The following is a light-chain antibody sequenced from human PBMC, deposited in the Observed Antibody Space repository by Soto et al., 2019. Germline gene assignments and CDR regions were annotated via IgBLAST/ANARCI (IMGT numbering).Light chain of an antibody. Sequence: DIQMTQSPSSLSASIGDRVSITCRARQSITSYLNWYQQKPGKAPKLLIYGASSLQSGVPSRFSGSGSGTDFTLTISSLQPEDFATYYCQQSYSNLWTFGQGTKVDIK. V-gene: IGKV1-39*01. CDR2: GAS. CDR3: QQSYSNLWT. J-gene: IGKJ1*01. CDR1: QSITSY.